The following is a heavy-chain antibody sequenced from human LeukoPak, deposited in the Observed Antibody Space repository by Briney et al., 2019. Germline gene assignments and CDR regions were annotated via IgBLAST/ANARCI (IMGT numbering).Heavy chain of an antibody. CDR3: ARGYCSGGSCYSYYYYNYMDV. D-gene: IGHD2-15*01. CDR1: GDSINSSSYN. CDR2: ISYSGST. Sequence: SETLSLTCSVSGDSINSSSYNWGWIRQPPGQGLEWIGSISYSGSTKYNPSLKSRITISVDTSKNQFSLKLSSVTAADTAVYYCARGYCSGGSCYSYYYYNYMDVWGKGTTVTVSS. J-gene: IGHJ6*03. V-gene: IGHV4-39*07.